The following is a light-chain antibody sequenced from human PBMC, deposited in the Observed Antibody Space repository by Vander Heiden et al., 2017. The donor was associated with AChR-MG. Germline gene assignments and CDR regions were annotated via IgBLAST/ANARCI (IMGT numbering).Light chain of an antibody. J-gene: IGLJ2*01. V-gene: IGLV1-40*01. CDR3: QSYDSSLSDLI. CDR1: SSNIGSCYD. Sequence: QSVLTPPPSVSAAPGHGGTISCAGSSSNIGSCYDVYWYQQRPETAPKLLIYDNRNRPSGVPDRFSGSKSGTSASLAITGLQAEDDGDYYCQSYDSSLSDLIFGGGTKLTVL. CDR2: DNR.